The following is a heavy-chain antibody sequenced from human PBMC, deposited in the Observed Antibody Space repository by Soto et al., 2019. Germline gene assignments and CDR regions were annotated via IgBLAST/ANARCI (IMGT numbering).Heavy chain of an antibody. CDR1: GAPISSGGFY. CDR2: IYNSGTT. V-gene: IGHV4-31*03. D-gene: IGHD3-10*01. J-gene: IGHJ5*02. Sequence: QVRLQESGPGLVRPSQTLSLTCNVSGAPISSGGFYWSWIRQHPGKGPEWIGYIYNSGTTFYNPSLGSRVTMSVDAAKNHFSLELRSVTVADTAVYYCAREPISTPRGVTQVDPWGQGTQVTVSS. CDR3: AREPISTPRGVTQVDP.